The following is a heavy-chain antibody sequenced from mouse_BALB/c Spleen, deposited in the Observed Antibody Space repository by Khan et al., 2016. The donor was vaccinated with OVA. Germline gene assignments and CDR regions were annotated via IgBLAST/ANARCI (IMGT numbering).Heavy chain of an antibody. J-gene: IGHJ4*01. V-gene: IGHV1-63*02. Sequence: QVQLKQSGAELVRPGTSVKMSCKAAGYTFTKYWIGWVKQRPGHGLEWIGDIYPGSGNTNYNEKFKGKATLTADTSFSTVYMQLNSLTSEDSAVXYCARPYYYCSGYAAVDDWGQGTSVTVSS. CDR1: GYTFTKYW. CDR2: IYPGSGNT. D-gene: IGHD1-1*01. CDR3: ARPYYYCSGYAAVDD.